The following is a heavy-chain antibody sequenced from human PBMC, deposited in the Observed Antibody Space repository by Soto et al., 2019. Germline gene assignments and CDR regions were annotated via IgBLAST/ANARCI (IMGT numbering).Heavy chain of an antibody. CDR3: ARVTTEYYFDY. Sequence: SETLSLTCAVYGGSFSGYYWSWIRQPPGKGLEWIGEINHSGSTNYNPSLKSRATISVDTSKNQFSLKLSSVTAADTAVYYCARVTTEYYFDYWGQGTLVTVSS. V-gene: IGHV4-34*01. D-gene: IGHD4-4*01. J-gene: IGHJ4*02. CDR1: GGSFSGYY. CDR2: INHSGST.